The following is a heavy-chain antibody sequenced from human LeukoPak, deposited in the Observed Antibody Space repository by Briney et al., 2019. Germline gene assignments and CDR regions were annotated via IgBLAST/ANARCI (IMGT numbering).Heavy chain of an antibody. Sequence: PSETLSLTCTVSGGSISTYYWNWIRQPPGKGLGWIGYIYHSGSTNYNPSLQSRVTISVDTSKNQLSLNLNSVTAADTAVYYCARGGAARLHFQNWGQGTLVTVSS. CDR3: ARGGAARLHFQN. J-gene: IGHJ1*01. CDR2: IYHSGST. D-gene: IGHD6-6*01. CDR1: GGSISTYY. V-gene: IGHV4-59*01.